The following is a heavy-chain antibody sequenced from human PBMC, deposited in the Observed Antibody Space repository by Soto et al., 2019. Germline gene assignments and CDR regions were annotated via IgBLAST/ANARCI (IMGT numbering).Heavy chain of an antibody. J-gene: IGHJ4*02. CDR3: AIGITATGGYYFDY. CDR1: GGSISSGGYS. CDR2: MYHSGST. V-gene: IGHV4-30-2*01. Sequence: PSETLSLTCAVSGGSISSGGYSWSWIRQPPGKGLEWIGYMYHSGSTYYNPSLKSRVTISVDRSKNQFSLKLSSVTAADTAVYYCAIGITATGGYYFDYWGQGTLVTVSS. D-gene: IGHD1-20*01.